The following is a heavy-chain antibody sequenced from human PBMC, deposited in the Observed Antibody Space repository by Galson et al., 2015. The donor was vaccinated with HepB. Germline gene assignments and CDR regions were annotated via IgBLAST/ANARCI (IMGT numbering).Heavy chain of an antibody. CDR2: ISTSNTYT. V-gene: IGHV3-11*05. CDR3: ARAIRNDYYDSSCYADY. J-gene: IGHJ4*02. CDR1: GFTFSDYY. Sequence: SLRLSCAAYGFTFSDYYMSWIRQAPGKGLEWVSYISTSNTYTNYADSVKGRFTISRDNAKNSLYLQMNSLSAEDTAVDYCARAIRNDYYDSSCYADYWGQGTVVTVSS. D-gene: IGHD3-22*01.